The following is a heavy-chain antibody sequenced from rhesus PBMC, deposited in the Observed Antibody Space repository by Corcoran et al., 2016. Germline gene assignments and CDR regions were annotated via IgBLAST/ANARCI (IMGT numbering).Heavy chain of an antibody. Sequence: QLQLQESGPGLVKPSETLSLTCAVSGYSISSGYGWSWIRQPPGKGLEWIGYISYSGSTSYNLSPKRRLTISRDTSKNQFSLKLSSVTAADTAVYYCARGGRRYCTGSGCYARDAFDFWGQGLRVTVSS. V-gene: IGHV4-122*02. D-gene: IGHD2-21*01. CDR1: GYSISSGYG. CDR3: ARGGRRYCTGSGCYARDAFDF. J-gene: IGHJ3*01. CDR2: ISYSGST.